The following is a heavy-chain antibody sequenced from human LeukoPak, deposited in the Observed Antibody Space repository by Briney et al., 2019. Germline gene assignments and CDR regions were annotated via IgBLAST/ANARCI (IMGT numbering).Heavy chain of an antibody. CDR2: INGDGGNI. CDR1: GFIFDDYA. J-gene: IGHJ4*02. D-gene: IGHD2-21*01. Sequence: GGSLRLSCAASGFIFDDYAMHWVRQTPGKGLEWVSLINGDGGNIYYADSVKGRFTISRDNNKNSLYLQMNSLRSEDTALYYCAKDIMSDYSHLLDYWGQGTLVTVSS. V-gene: IGHV3-43*02. CDR3: AKDIMSDYSHLLDY.